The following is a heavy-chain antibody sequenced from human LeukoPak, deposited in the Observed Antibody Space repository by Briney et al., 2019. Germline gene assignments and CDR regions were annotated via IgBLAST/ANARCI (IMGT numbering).Heavy chain of an antibody. D-gene: IGHD2-21*02. CDR1: GFTFSSYG. CDR3: AKVWDPYCGGDCYSSYYYYGMDV. Sequence: PGGSLRLSCAASGFTFSSYGMHWVRQAPGKGLEWVAVISYDGSNKYYADSVKGRFTISRDNSKNTLYLQMNSLRAEDTAVYHCAKVWDPYCGGDCYSSYYYYGMDVWGQGTTVTDSS. CDR2: ISYDGSNK. J-gene: IGHJ6*02. V-gene: IGHV3-30*18.